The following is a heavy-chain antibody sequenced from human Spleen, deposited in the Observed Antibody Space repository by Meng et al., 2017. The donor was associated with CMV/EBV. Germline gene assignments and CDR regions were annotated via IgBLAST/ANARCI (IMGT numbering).Heavy chain of an antibody. CDR2: ITWNSGSI. CDR3: ARDGSYTYRYYYYGMDV. Sequence: SLKISCAASGFTFEAYAMHWVRQAPGKGLEWVSGITWNSGSIGYGDSVKGRFTISRDNAKNSLYLQMNSLRVEDTAVYYCARDGSYTYRYYYYGMDVWGQGTTVTVSS. J-gene: IGHJ6*02. D-gene: IGHD5-24*01. CDR1: GFTFEAYA. V-gene: IGHV3-9*01.